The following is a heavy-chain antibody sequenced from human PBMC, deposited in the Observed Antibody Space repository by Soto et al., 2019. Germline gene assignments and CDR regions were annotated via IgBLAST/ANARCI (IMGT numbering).Heavy chain of an antibody. CDR1: GGSINSYY. CDR3: ARGRWDLPF. D-gene: IGHD1-26*01. J-gene: IGHJ4*02. Sequence: SETLSLTCTVSGGSINSYYWSWIRQLPGKGLEWIGYIYYSGSTNYNPSLKSRVTISVDSSKNEVSLKLNSVTAADTAVYYCARGRWDLPFWCQRTPVTVSS. CDR2: IYYSGST. V-gene: IGHV4-59*01.